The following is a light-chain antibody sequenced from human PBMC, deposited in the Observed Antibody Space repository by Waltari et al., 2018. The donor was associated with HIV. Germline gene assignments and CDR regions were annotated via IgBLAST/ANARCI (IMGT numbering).Light chain of an antibody. Sequence: DIQMTQSPSSLSASVGDTVTITCRASQSVDVYVNWYQHKPGKAPKLLIFASSSLQSGGPSRFSGSRSGTDVSLTITGLQPEDFATYVCQQSDDTPYTFGQGTKLEIK. J-gene: IGKJ2*01. CDR3: QQSDDTPYT. CDR2: ASS. V-gene: IGKV1-39*01. CDR1: QSVDVY.